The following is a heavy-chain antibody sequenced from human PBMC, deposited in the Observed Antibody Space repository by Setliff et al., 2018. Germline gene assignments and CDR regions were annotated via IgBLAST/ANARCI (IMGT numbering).Heavy chain of an antibody. D-gene: IGHD2-15*01. CDR1: GYSIRSGNY. CDR3: ARVEGAADY. J-gene: IGHJ4*02. CDR2: IYYIGTT. V-gene: IGHV4-38-2*01. Sequence: PSETLSLTCAVSGYSIRSGNYWGWIRQPPGKGLEWIGSIYYIGTTYYNPSLKSRVTISVDTSKNHFSLKLSSVTAADTAVYYCARVEGAADYWGQGTLVTAPQ.